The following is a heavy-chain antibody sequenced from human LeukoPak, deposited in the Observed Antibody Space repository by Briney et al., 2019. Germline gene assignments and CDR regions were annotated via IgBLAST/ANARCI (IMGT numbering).Heavy chain of an antibody. CDR2: ISAYNGNT. D-gene: IGHD3-22*01. CDR1: GYTFTSYG. Sequence: ASVKVSCKASGYTFTSYGISWVRQAPGQGLEWMGWISAYNGNTNYAQKLQGRVTMTTDTSTSTAYMELRSLRSEDTAVYYCARDLYYYDSSGNYYYYGMDVWGQGTTVTVSS. CDR3: ARDLYYYDSSGNYYYYGMDV. V-gene: IGHV1-18*01. J-gene: IGHJ6*02.